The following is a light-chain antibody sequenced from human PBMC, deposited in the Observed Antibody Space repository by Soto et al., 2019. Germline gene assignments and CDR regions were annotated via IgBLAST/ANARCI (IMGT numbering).Light chain of an antibody. CDR2: EVN. V-gene: IGLV2-14*01. Sequence: QSALTQPASVSGSPGQSITISCTGTSGDVGDYNYVSWYQQHLGKAPKLMIYEVNNRPSGVSTRFSGSKSANTASLTISGFEAEDEADYYSSSYSSSSTLVIFGGGTKLTVL. J-gene: IGLJ2*01. CDR3: SSYSSSSTLVI. CDR1: SGDVGDYNY.